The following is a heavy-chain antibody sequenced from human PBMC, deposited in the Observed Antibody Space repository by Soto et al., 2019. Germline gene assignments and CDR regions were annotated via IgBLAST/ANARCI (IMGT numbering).Heavy chain of an antibody. Sequence: PSETLSLTCTVSGGSISSYYWSWIRQPAGKGLEWIGRIYTSGSTNYNPSLKSRVTMSVDTSKNQFSLKLSSATAADTAVYYCARDHGRPYSSSSYYYYGMDVWGQGTTVTVSS. CDR2: IYTSGST. J-gene: IGHJ6*02. D-gene: IGHD6-13*01. CDR1: GGSISSYY. V-gene: IGHV4-4*07. CDR3: ARDHGRPYSSSSYYYYGMDV.